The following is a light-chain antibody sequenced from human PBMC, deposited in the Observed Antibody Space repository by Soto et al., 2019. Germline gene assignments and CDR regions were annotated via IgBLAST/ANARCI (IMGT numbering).Light chain of an antibody. Sequence: DIKMNQSPSTLSVSVRDRVTITCRASQTISSWLAWYQQKPGKAPKLLIYAASTLQSGVPSRFSGSGSGTDSTLTISSLQPEDFATYYCQQLNSYPWTFGQGSKV. CDR2: AAS. CDR3: QQLNSYPWT. V-gene: IGKV1-5*01. J-gene: IGKJ1*01. CDR1: QTISSW.